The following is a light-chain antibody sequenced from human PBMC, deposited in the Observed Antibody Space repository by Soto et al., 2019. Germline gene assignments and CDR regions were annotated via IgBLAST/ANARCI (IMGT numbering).Light chain of an antibody. CDR1: SSDVGGYNY. Sequence: QSALTQPASVSGSPGQSITISCTGTSSDVGGYNYVSWYQQHPGKAPKLMIYDVSHRPSGVSNRFSGSKSGNTASLTISGRQAEDEADYYCSSYTSSSTLEFGGGTKLTVL. CDR3: SSYTSSSTLE. V-gene: IGLV2-14*01. J-gene: IGLJ2*01. CDR2: DVS.